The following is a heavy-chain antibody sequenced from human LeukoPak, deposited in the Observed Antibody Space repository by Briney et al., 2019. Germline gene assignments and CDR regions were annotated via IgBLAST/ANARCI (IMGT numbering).Heavy chain of an antibody. V-gene: IGHV3-7*01. CDR1: GFTFSSYA. Sequence: GGSLRLSCAASGFTFSSYAMSWVRQAPGKGLEWVANIKQDGSEKYYVDSVKGRFTISRDNAKNSLYLQMNSLRAEDTAVYYCARSVDYYDSSEFDYWGQGTLVTVSS. J-gene: IGHJ4*02. CDR3: ARSVDYYDSSEFDY. D-gene: IGHD3-22*01. CDR2: IKQDGSEK.